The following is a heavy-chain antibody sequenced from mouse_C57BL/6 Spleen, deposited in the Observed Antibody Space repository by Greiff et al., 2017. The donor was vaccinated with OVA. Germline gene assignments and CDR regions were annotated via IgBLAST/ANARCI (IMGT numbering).Heavy chain of an antibody. CDR2: ISSGGSYT. J-gene: IGHJ1*03. CDR1: GFTFSSYG. Sequence: EVKLVESGGDLVKPGGSLKLSCAASGFTFSSYGMSWVRQTPDKRLEWVATISSGGSYTYYPDSVKGRFTISRDDAKNTLYLQMSSLKSEDTAMYYCARSAGVATNWYFDVWGTGTTVTVSS. D-gene: IGHD1-1*01. V-gene: IGHV5-6*01. CDR3: ARSAGVATNWYFDV.